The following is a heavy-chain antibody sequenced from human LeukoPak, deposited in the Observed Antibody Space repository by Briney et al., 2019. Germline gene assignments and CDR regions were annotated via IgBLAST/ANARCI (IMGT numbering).Heavy chain of an antibody. V-gene: IGHV4-59*01. CDR3: ATTVVNSDAFDI. J-gene: IGHJ3*02. D-gene: IGHD4-23*01. CDR2: IYYSGST. CDR1: GGSMSNYY. Sequence: SETLSLTCTVSGGSMSNYYWTWIRQPPGKGLEWIGYIYYSGSTNYNPSLKSRVTISVDTSKNQFSLKLSSVTAADTAAYYCATTVVNSDAFDIWGQGTMVTVSS.